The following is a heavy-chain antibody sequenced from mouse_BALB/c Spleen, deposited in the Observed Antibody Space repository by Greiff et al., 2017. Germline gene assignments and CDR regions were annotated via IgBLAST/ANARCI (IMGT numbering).Heavy chain of an antibody. CDR3: ARHGSLLRLLYAMDY. J-gene: IGHJ4*01. CDR1: GFTFSSYT. D-gene: IGHD1-2*01. V-gene: IGHV5-12-2*01. Sequence: DVHLVESGGGLVQPGGSLKLSCAASGFTFSSYTMSWVRQTPEKRLEWVAYISNGGGSTYYPDTVKGRFTISRDNAKNTLYLQMSSLKSEDTAMYYCARHGSLLRLLYAMDYWGQGTSVTVSS. CDR2: ISNGGGST.